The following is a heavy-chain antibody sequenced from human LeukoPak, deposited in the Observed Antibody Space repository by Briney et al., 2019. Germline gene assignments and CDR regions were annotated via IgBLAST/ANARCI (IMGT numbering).Heavy chain of an antibody. CDR3: AREDGGYSGYFDY. Sequence: PSETLSLTCTVSGGSVSSGSYYWSWIRQPPGKGLEWIGYIYYSGSTNYNPSLKSRVTISVDTSKNQFSLKLSSATAADTAVYYCAREDGGYSGYFDYWGQGTLVTVSS. CDR1: GGSVSSGSYY. J-gene: IGHJ4*02. CDR2: IYYSGST. D-gene: IGHD2-15*01. V-gene: IGHV4-61*01.